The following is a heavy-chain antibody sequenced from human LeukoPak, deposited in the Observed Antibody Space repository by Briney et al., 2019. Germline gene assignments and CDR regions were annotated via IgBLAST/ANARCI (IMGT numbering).Heavy chain of an antibody. CDR1: GFTFSSSW. Sequence: GSLRLSCAASGFTFSSSWMYWVRQGPGKGLVWVSRINSDGSTTSYADSVKGRFTISRDNAKNTLYLQMNRLRAEDTAVYYCARARTGDFDYWGQGTLVTVSS. D-gene: IGHD3/OR15-3a*01. J-gene: IGHJ4*02. CDR2: INSDGSTT. V-gene: IGHV3-74*01. CDR3: ARARTGDFDY.